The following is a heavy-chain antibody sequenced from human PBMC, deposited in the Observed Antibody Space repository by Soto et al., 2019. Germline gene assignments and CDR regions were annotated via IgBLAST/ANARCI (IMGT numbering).Heavy chain of an antibody. Sequence: QLLLQESGPGLVKPSETLSLTCTVSGGSISDTRHYWTWIRQSPGKGLEWIASIHYDGRTYYNPPLRSRVTISLETSRDHFSLNLSSVTATDTAVYYCARDFGNYGDWAFDFWGQGILVTVSS. CDR1: GGSISDTRHY. J-gene: IGHJ4*02. V-gene: IGHV4-39*02. CDR3: ARDFGNYGDWAFDF. D-gene: IGHD4-17*01. CDR2: IHYDGRT.